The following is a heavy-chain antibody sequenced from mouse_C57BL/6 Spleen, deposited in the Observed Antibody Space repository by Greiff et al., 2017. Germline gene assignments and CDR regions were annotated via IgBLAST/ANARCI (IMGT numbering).Heavy chain of an antibody. J-gene: IGHJ2*01. CDR3: TRKDYYGSIFDY. CDR1: GYTFTDYE. D-gene: IGHD1-1*01. Sequence: QVQLQQSGAELVRPGASVTLSCKASGYTFTDYEMHWVKQTPVHGLEWIGAIDPETGGTAYNQKFKGKAILTAETSSSKAYMELRSLTSENSAVXYSTRKDYYGSIFDYWGKGTTLTVSS. CDR2: IDPETGGT. V-gene: IGHV1-15*01.